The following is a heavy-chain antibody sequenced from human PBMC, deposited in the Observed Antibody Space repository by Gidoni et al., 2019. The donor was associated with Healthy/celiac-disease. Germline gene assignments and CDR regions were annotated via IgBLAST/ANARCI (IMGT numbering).Heavy chain of an antibody. CDR1: GGSISSGGYY. V-gene: IGHV4-31*03. CDR3: AGGRTSMAAAEKFDY. CDR2: IYYSGST. Sequence: QVQLQESGPGLVKPSQTLSLTCTVPGGSISSGGYYWSWIRQHPGKGLEWIGYIYYSGSTYYNPSLKSRVIISVDTSKNQFSLKLSSVTAADTAVYYCAGGRTSMAAAEKFDYWGQGTLVTVSS. J-gene: IGHJ4*02. D-gene: IGHD6-13*01.